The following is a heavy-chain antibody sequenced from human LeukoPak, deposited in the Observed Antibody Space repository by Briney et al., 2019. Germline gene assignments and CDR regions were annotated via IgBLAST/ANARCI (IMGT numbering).Heavy chain of an antibody. CDR3: ARDRTGGGVSGSYLGYFDY. D-gene: IGHD1-26*01. CDR2: ISYDGSNK. Sequence: GGSLRLSCAASGFTFSSYAIHWVRQAPGKGLEWVAVISYDGSNKYYADSVKGRFTISRDNSKNTLYLQMNILRAEDTAVYYCARDRTGGGVSGSYLGYFDYWGQGTLVTVSS. J-gene: IGHJ4*02. V-gene: IGHV3-30-3*01. CDR1: GFTFSSYA.